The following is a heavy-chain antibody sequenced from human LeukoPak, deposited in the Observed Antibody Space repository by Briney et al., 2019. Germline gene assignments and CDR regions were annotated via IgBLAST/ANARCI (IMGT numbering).Heavy chain of an antibody. V-gene: IGHV4-59*08. J-gene: IGHJ4*02. Sequence: SETLSLTCTVSGGSISNYYWNWIRQPPGKRLEWIGFIYYTGSTNYNPSLKSRVTISLDTSKNQFSLKLSSVTAAETAVYYCARGYCSGGSCYWFDYWGRGTLVTVSS. CDR1: GGSISNYY. CDR3: ARGYCSGGSCYWFDY. CDR2: IYYTGST. D-gene: IGHD2-15*01.